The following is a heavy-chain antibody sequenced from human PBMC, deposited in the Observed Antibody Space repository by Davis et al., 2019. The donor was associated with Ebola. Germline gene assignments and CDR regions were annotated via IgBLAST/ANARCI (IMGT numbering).Heavy chain of an antibody. Sequence: GESLKISCAASGFTVSSNYMSWVRQAPGKGLEWVSVIYSGGSTYYADSVKGRFTISRDNSKNTLYLQMNSLRAEDTAVYYCAREGGSLYYYGMDVWGQGTTVTAFS. CDR3: AREGGSLYYYGMDV. CDR2: IYSGGST. V-gene: IGHV3-66*01. J-gene: IGHJ6*02. CDR1: GFTVSSNY.